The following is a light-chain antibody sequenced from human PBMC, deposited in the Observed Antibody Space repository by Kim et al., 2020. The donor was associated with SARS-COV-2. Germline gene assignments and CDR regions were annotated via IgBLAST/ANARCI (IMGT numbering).Light chain of an antibody. CDR3: HQYDSSPMVT. CDR2: GAS. CDR1: QSISRDY. V-gene: IGKV3-20*01. J-gene: IGKJ3*01. Sequence: PGNRATPSCIASQSISRDYLAWYQQRPGQAPRLVIYGASIRATGIPDRFSGSGSGTDFTLTISRLEPEDVAVDYCHQYDSSPMVTFGPGTKVDIK.